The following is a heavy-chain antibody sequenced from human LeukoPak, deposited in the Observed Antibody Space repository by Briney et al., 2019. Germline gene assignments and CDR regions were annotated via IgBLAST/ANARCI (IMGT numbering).Heavy chain of an antibody. J-gene: IGHJ3*02. Sequence: SETLSLTCTVSGGSISSSSYYWGWIRQPPGRGLEWIGSIYYSGSTYYNPSLKSRVTISVDTSKNQFSLKLSSVTAADTAVYYCARQADSDALDIWGQGTMVTASS. CDR2: IYYSGST. CDR1: GGSISSSSYY. CDR3: ARQADSDALDI. V-gene: IGHV4-39*01.